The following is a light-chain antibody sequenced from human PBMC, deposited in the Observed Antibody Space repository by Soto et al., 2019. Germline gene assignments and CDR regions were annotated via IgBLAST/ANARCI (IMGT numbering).Light chain of an antibody. CDR3: HQYNNWPPWT. CDR2: GAS. Sequence: EIVLTQSPATLSLSPGERATLSFRASQSVSSSYLAWYQQKPGQAPRLLIYGASTRATGIPARFSGSGSGTEFTLTISSLQSEDYAVYYCHQYNNWPPWTFGQGTKVDI. V-gene: IGKV3-15*01. CDR1: QSVSSSY. J-gene: IGKJ1*01.